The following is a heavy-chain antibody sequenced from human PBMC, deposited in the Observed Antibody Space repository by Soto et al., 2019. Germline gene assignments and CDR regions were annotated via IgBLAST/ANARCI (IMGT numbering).Heavy chain of an antibody. V-gene: IGHV2-70*13. J-gene: IGHJ4*02. CDR2: IDWDDDK. CDR3: ARTPVYSSGWFDY. D-gene: IGHD6-19*01. Sequence: WIRQPPGKALEWLALIDWDDDKYYSTSLKTRLTISKDTSKNQVVLTMTNMDLVDTATYYCARTPVYSSGWFDYWGQGTLVTVSS.